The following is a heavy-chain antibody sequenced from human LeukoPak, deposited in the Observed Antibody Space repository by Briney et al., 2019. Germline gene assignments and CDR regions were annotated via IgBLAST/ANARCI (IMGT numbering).Heavy chain of an antibody. CDR2: INPSGGST. CDR3: ARSPRVGATTYYYYGMDA. V-gene: IGHV1-46*01. Sequence: GASVKVSCKASGYTFTGYYMHWVRQAPGQGLEWMGIINPSGGSTSYAQKFQGRVTITADESTSTAYMELSSLRSEDTAVYYCARSPRVGATTYYYYGMDAWGQGTTVTVSS. D-gene: IGHD1-26*01. CDR1: GYTFTGYY. J-gene: IGHJ6*02.